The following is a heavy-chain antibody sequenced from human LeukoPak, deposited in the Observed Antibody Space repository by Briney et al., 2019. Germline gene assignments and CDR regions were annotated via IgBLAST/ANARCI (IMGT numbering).Heavy chain of an antibody. J-gene: IGHJ4*02. D-gene: IGHD3-10*01. CDR2: ISSSSTYI. Sequence: GGSLRLSCAASGFSFSTYYVNWVRQAPGKGLEWVSCISSSSTYIYYSDSVRGRFAISRDNAKNSLYLQMNSLRAEDTAVYYCVKDGSGSYYTYYFDYWGQGTLVTVSS. CDR1: GFSFSTYY. V-gene: IGHV3-21*01. CDR3: VKDGSGSYYTYYFDY.